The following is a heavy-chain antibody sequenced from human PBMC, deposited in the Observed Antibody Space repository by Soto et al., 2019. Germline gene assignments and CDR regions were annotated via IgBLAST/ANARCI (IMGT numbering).Heavy chain of an antibody. CDR1: GGTFSSYR. CDR2: IVPIYRTA. J-gene: IGHJ4*02. V-gene: IGHV1-69*01. CDR3: ARDSGAKLSSS. D-gene: IGHD6-13*01. Sequence: QVQLVQSGAEMRRPGSSVKVPCKASGGTFSSYRINWVRQAPGQGLEWVGGIVPIYRTADYAQKFQGRVTITADESARTAYMELRGLKSQDTAVYYCARDSGAKLSSSWGQGTLVTVSS.